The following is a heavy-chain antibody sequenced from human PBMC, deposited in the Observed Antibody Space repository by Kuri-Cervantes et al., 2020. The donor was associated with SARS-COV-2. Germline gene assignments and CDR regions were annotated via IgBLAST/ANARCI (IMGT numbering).Heavy chain of an antibody. Sequence: SVKVSCKVSGYTLTELSMHWVRQAPGQGLEWMGGITPIFGTANYAQKFQGRVTITTDESTSTAYMELSSLRSEDTAVYYCARMTTGDYMDVWGKGTTVTVSS. CDR3: ARMTTGDYMDV. J-gene: IGHJ6*03. CDR2: ITPIFGTA. CDR1: GYTLTELS. V-gene: IGHV1-69*05. D-gene: IGHD7-27*01.